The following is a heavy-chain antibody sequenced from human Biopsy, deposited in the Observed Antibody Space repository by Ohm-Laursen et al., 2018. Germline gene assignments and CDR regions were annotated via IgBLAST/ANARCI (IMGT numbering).Heavy chain of an antibody. CDR2: VHHDGRA. V-gene: IGHV4-34*01. CDR1: GGSYSGYY. D-gene: IGHD2-2*01. Sequence: SETLSLTCAVYGGSYSGYYWSWIRQPPGKGLEWIGEVHHDGRANYNPSLKSRVTISVDMSKKQFTLKLSGVTAADTAVYYCARFIVPSLHCSNGVCHIRWFDPWGQGTLVTVFS. CDR3: ARFIVPSLHCSNGVCHIRWFDP. J-gene: IGHJ5*02.